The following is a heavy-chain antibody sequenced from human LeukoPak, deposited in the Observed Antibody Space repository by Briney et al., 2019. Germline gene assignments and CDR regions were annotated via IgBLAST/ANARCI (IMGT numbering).Heavy chain of an antibody. CDR3: TRGYVQGH. J-gene: IGHJ4*02. CDR2: IFSGGST. Sequence: GGSLRLSCAASGFTFSSYSMNWVRQAPGKGLEWVSVIFSGGSTYYADSVKGRFTISRDNSKNTLYLQMNSLRAEDTAVYYCTRGYVQGHWGPGTLVTVSS. V-gene: IGHV3-66*01. CDR1: GFTFSSYS. D-gene: IGHD3-10*02.